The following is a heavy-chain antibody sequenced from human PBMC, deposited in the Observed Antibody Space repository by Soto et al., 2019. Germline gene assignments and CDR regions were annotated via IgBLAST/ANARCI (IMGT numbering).Heavy chain of an antibody. D-gene: IGHD3-10*01. V-gene: IGHV3-23*01. CDR2: VTGRGGST. CDR1: GFTISTYA. J-gene: IGHJ4*02. Sequence: SLRLSYAASGFTISTYAMSWVLQAPGKGLGLVSTVTGRGGSTSCAASVKGRFTISRDNSKNTLYLLMNSLSAEDTALYYCAKFHGSGTYYNFPHYCGQGTLVTVSS. CDR3: AKFHGSGTYYNFPHY.